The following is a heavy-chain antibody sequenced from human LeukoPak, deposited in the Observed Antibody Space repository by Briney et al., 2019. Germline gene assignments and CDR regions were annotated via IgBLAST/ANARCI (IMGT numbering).Heavy chain of an antibody. CDR1: GGSISSYY. Sequence: PWATLSLTCTVSGGSISSYYWSWIRQPPGKGLEWIGYIYYSGSTNYNPSLKSRVTLSVDMSKNQFSLKLSSVTAADTAVYYCARASLSPERRYFDYWGQGTPVTVSS. J-gene: IGHJ4*02. CDR2: IYYSGST. D-gene: IGHD1-1*01. V-gene: IGHV4-59*01. CDR3: ARASLSPERRYFDY.